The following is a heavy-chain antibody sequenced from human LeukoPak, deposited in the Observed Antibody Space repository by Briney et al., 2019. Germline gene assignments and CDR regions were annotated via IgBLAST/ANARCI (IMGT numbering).Heavy chain of an antibody. CDR1: GYTFTGYY. CDR3: ATRGSGTAPDFDY. J-gene: IGHJ4*02. Sequence: ASVKVSCKASGYTFTGYYMHWVRQAPGQGLERMGWINPNSGGTNYAQKFQGRVTMTRDTSISTGYMELSRLRSDDTAVYYCATRGSGTAPDFDYWGQGTLVTVSS. V-gene: IGHV1-2*02. D-gene: IGHD1-7*01. CDR2: INPNSGGT.